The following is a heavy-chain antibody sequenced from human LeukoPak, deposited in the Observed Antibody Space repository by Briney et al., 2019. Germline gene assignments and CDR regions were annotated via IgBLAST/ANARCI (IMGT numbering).Heavy chain of an antibody. CDR1: GFTFSSYA. Sequence: GGSLRLSCAASGFTFSSYAMHWVRQAPGKGLEWVAVISSDGTNKYYADSVKGRFTISRDNAKNSLYLQMNSLRAEDTAVYYCARSRQHHYESSGNYKIFNWYFDLWGRGTLVTVSS. J-gene: IGHJ2*01. CDR3: ARSRQHHYESSGNYKIFNWYFDL. CDR2: ISSDGTNK. D-gene: IGHD3-22*01. V-gene: IGHV3-30*04.